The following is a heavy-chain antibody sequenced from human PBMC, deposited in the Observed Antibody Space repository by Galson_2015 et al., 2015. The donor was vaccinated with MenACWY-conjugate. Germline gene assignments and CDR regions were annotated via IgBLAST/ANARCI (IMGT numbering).Heavy chain of an antibody. V-gene: IGHV3-7*03. D-gene: IGHD3-10*01. Sequence: SLRLSCAASGFTFSRYALHWVRQAPGKGLEWVANIKQDSTEKYYMASVKGRFTISRDNPKNSVFLQMNSLRAEDTAVYYCARSFYYGSGGDSWGQGTLVTVSS. CDR2: IKQDSTEK. CDR3: ARSFYYGSGGDS. J-gene: IGHJ4*02. CDR1: GFTFSRYA.